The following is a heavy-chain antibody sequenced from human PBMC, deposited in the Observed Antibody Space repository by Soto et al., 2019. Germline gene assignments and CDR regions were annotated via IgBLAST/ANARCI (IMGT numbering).Heavy chain of an antibody. CDR1: GFTFSSYS. D-gene: IGHD3-3*01. CDR2: ISSSSSTI. V-gene: IGHV3-48*01. Sequence: GGSLRLSCAAAGFTFSSYSMNWVRQAPGKGLEWVSYISSSSSTIYYADSVKGRFTISRDNAKNSLYLQMNSLRAEDTAVYYCARDVTIFGVVIRAFDIWGQGTMVTVSS. J-gene: IGHJ3*02. CDR3: ARDVTIFGVVIRAFDI.